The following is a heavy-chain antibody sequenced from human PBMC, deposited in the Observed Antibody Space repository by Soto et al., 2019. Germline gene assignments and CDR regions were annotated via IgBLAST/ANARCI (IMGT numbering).Heavy chain of an antibody. CDR1: GGSISSGGYY. D-gene: IGHD1-1*01. CDR2: IYYSGST. CDR3: ARTSRSGTRFDY. V-gene: IGHV4-31*03. J-gene: IGHJ4*02. Sequence: SETLSLTCTVSGGSISSGGYYWSWIRQHPGKGLEWIGYIYYSGSTYYNPSLKSRVTISVDTSKNQFSLKLSSVTAADTAVYYCARTSRSGTRFDYWGQGTLVTVSS.